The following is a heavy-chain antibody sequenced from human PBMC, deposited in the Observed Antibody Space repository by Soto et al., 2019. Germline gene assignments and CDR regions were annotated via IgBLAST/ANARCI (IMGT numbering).Heavy chain of an antibody. CDR3: AREKQKTNYYYYAMDV. V-gene: IGHV1-69*12. CDR1: GGTFSSNA. Sequence: QFQLVQSGAVVKKPGSSVKVSCKAFGGTFSSNAITWVRQAPGQGLEWMGGIIPMFGSSTYAQKFQGRLTITADASTSTAYMELSSLRSEDTAVYYCAREKQKTNYYYYAMDVWGQGTTVTVSS. D-gene: IGHD6-13*01. CDR2: IIPMFGSS. J-gene: IGHJ6*02.